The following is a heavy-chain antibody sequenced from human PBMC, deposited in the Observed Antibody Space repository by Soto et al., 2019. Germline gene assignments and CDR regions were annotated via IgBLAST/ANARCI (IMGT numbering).Heavy chain of an antibody. CDR3: ARDRDDYGSGNYYNRIDF. Sequence: QVQLVQSGAEVKKPGSSVKVSCRASGGIFSTYAISWLQQAPGQGLEWRGGIIPIFGTPNYAQRFQGRVTITADESTSTAYMELSRLRSEDTAVYYCARDRDDYGSGNYYNRIDFWGQGTLVTVSS. D-gene: IGHD3-10*01. V-gene: IGHV1-69*01. J-gene: IGHJ4*02. CDR2: IIPIFGTP. CDR1: GGIFSTYA.